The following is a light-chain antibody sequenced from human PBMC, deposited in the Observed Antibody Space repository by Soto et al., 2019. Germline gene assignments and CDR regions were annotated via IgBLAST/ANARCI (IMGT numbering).Light chain of an antibody. CDR2: GAS. Sequence: EIVLAQSPGTLSLSPGERATLSCRASQSVSRNYLAWYQQKPGQAPWLLIYGASNRAGDVPDRFSGSGSGSDFTLTISRLEPEDFAVYYCQQYGSSPRTFGQGTKVDIK. J-gene: IGKJ1*01. CDR1: QSVSRNY. V-gene: IGKV3-20*01. CDR3: QQYGSSPRT.